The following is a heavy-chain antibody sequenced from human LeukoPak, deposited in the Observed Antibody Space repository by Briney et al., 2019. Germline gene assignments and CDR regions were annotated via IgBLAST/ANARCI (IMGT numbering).Heavy chain of an antibody. CDR1: GFTFSSYE. J-gene: IGHJ4*02. CDR2: ISSSVGTR. D-gene: IGHD6-19*01. CDR3: AREIVSAVAGNFDY. Sequence: PGGSLRLSCAASGFTFSSYEMNWVRQAPGKGLEWVSYISSSVGTRTYADSVRGRFTISRDNAKSSLYLEMNSLRAEDTAVYYCAREIVSAVAGNFDYWGQGTLVTVSS. V-gene: IGHV3-48*03.